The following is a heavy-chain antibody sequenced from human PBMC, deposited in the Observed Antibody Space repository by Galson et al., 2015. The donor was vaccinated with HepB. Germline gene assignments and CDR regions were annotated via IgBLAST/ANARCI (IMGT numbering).Heavy chain of an antibody. Sequence: SLRLSCAASGFTVSSNYMSWVRQAPGKGLEWVSVIYSGGSTYYADSVKGRFTISRDNSKNTLYLQMNSLRAEDTAVYYCARSRRDILTGYYDYWGQGTLVTVSS. CDR3: ARSRRDILTGYYDY. CDR2: IYSGGST. J-gene: IGHJ4*02. V-gene: IGHV3-53*01. D-gene: IGHD3-9*01. CDR1: GFTVSSNY.